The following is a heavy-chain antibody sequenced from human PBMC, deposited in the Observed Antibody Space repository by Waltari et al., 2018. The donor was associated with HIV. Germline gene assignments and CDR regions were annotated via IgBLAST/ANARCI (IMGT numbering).Heavy chain of an antibody. J-gene: IGHJ4*02. CDR2: MDDNGQMT. V-gene: IGHV3-23*01. CDR1: GFIFRGFNTYG. Sequence: EVRLLEAGGGLVQPGGSISLSCATSGFIFRGFNTYGMSWVRQAPGKGLEWVSSMDDNGQMTYFENAVRGRFVISRDNFRNTVSLRMDSLRPDDTALYYCARHTNAGVYSIFDSWGQGTLVIVSS. CDR3: ARHTNAGVYSIFDS. D-gene: IGHD2-15*01.